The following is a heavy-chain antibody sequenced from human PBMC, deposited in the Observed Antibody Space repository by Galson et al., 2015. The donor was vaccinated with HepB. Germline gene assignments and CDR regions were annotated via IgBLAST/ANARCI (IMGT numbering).Heavy chain of an antibody. Sequence: SLRLSCAASGFNFGDYAMSWFRQAPGKGLEWVGLIRSKAYSGTTEYAASVKGRFTISRDDSKSIAYLQMNSLKTEDTAVYYCTRVNDFWSGFSDFWGQGTLVTVSS. CDR1: GFNFGDYA. V-gene: IGHV3-49*03. J-gene: IGHJ4*02. CDR2: IRSKAYSGTT. CDR3: TRVNDFWSGFSDF. D-gene: IGHD3-3*01.